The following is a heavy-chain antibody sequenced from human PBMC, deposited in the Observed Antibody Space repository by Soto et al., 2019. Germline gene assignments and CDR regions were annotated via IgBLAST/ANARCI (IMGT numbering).Heavy chain of an antibody. CDR3: ARVIAANYYYGMDV. V-gene: IGHV1-69*13. J-gene: IGHJ6*02. CDR2: IIPIFGTA. D-gene: IGHD6-13*01. CDR1: GGTFSSYA. Sequence: SVKVSCKASGGTFSSYAISWVRQAPGQGLEWMGGIIPIFGTANYAQKFQGRVTITADESTSTAYMGLSSLRSEDTAVYYCARVIAANYYYGMDVWGQGTTVTVSS.